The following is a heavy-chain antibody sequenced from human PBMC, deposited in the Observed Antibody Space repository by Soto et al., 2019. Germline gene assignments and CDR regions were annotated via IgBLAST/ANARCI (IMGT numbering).Heavy chain of an antibody. Sequence: EVQLVESGGGLVQPGRSLRLSCAASGFTCDDYAMHLVRQAPGKGVEWVSGISWKSGSIGYADSVKGRFTISRDNAKNSLYLQMNSLRAEDTAWYYCAKDSQASIWLFDYWGQGTLVTVSS. CDR1: GFTCDDYA. J-gene: IGHJ4*02. V-gene: IGHV3-9*01. D-gene: IGHD3-3*02. CDR3: AKDSQASIWLFDY. CDR2: ISWKSGSI.